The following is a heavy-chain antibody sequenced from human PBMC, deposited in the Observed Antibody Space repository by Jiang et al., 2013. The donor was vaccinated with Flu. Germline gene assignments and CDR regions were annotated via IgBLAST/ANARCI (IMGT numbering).Heavy chain of an antibody. J-gene: IGHJ5*02. CDR2: ISSSSSYT. CDR3: ARAEGCNGVCYMGNWFDP. CDR1: GFTFSDYY. Sequence: LLESGGGLVKPGGSLRLSCAASGFTFSDYYMSWIRQAPGKGLEWVSYISSSSSYTNYADSVKGRFTISRDNAKNSLYLQMNSLRAEDTAVYYCARAEGCNGVCYMGNWFDPWGQGTLVTVSS. V-gene: IGHV3-11*03. D-gene: IGHD2-8*01.